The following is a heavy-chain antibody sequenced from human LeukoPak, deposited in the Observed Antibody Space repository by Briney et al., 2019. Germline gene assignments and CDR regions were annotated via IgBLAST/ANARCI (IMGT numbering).Heavy chain of an antibody. V-gene: IGHV1-69*13. CDR3: ARDRYGTNWFDP. CDR2: IIPIFGTA. J-gene: IGHJ5*02. CDR1: GGTFSSYA. D-gene: IGHD1-1*01. Sequence: EASVKVSCKASGGTFSSYAISWVRQAPGQGLEWMGGIIPIFGTANYAQKFQGRVTITADESTSTAYMELSSLRSEDTAVYYCARDRYGTNWFDPWGQGTLVTVSS.